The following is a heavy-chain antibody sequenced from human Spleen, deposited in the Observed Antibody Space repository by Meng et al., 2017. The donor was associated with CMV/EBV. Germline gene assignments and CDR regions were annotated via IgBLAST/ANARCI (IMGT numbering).Heavy chain of an antibody. J-gene: IGHJ4*02. Sequence: SETLSLTCTVSGGSINSNNYYWGWIRQPPGKGLEWIGSISYSGNTYNNPSLKSRVTISLDTSKNQFSLKLSPVTAADTAVYYCARAHRIFGVVIDYWGQGTLVTVSS. CDR1: GGSINSNNYY. D-gene: IGHD3-3*01. V-gene: IGHV4-39*01. CDR3: ARAHRIFGVVIDY. CDR2: ISYSGNT.